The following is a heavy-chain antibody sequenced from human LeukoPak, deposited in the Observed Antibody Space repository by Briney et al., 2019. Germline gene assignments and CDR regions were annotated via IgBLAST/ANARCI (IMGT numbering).Heavy chain of an antibody. CDR1: GFTFSSYA. D-gene: IGHD6-19*01. V-gene: IGHV3-23*01. J-gene: IGHJ4*02. CDR2: ISGRGDST. Sequence: GGSLRLSCAASGFTFSSYAMTSVRQAPGKGLEWVSTISGRGDSTYYADSVKGRFTISRDNSKNTLYLQMNSLRADDTAVYYCAKDKSGYSGGWSFDYWGQGTLVTVSS. CDR3: AKDKSGYSGGWSFDY.